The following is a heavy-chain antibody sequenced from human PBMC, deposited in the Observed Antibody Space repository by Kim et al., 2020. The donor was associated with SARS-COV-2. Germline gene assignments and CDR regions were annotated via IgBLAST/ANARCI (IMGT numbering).Heavy chain of an antibody. CDR3: ARRGASSSGFSGAFDF. J-gene: IGHJ3*01. D-gene: IGHD6-19*01. V-gene: IGHV4-59*08. CDR1: GGSLIAYY. CDR2: VYDSGAT. Sequence: SETLSLTCSVSGGSLIAYYWNWIRQSPGKGLEWIGFVYDSGATAYNPSLRSRLTTSADTSKNQFSLKLNSVTAADTAVYYCARRGASSSGFSGAFDFWGRGTVVTVSS.